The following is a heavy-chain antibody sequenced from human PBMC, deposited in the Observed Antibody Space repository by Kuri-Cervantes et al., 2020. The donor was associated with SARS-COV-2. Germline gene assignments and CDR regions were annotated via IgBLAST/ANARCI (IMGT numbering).Heavy chain of an antibody. CDR3: ARVEGISLDY. J-gene: IGHJ4*02. V-gene: IGHV3-48*01. CDR1: GFTFSSYS. Sequence: GESLKISCAASGFTFSSYSMNWVRQAPGKGLEWVSYISSSSSTIYYADSVKGRFTISRDNAKSSLYLQMNSLRAEDTAVYYCARVEGISLDYWGQGTLVTVSS. D-gene: IGHD3-3*01. CDR2: ISSSSSTI.